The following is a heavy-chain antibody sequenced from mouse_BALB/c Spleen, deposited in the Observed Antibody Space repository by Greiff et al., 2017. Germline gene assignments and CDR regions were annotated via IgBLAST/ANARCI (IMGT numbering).Heavy chain of an antibody. V-gene: IGHV3-6*02. J-gene: IGHJ2*01. Sequence: DVKLQESGPGLVKPSQSLSLTCSVTGYSITSGYYWNWIRQFPGNKLEWMGYISYDGSNNYNPSLKNRISITRDTSKNQFFLKLNSVTTEDTATYYCTRGGDYLDYWGQGTTLTVSS. CDR1: GYSITSGYY. CDR2: ISYDGSN. CDR3: TRGGDYLDY.